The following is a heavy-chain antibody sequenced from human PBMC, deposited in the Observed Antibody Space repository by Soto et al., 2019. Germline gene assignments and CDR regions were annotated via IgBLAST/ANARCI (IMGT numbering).Heavy chain of an antibody. CDR1: GGTFSSYT. D-gene: IGHD5-12*01. Sequence: SVKVSCKASGGTFSSYTISWVRQAPGQGLEWMGRIIPILGIANYAQKFQGRVTITADKSTSTAYMELSSLRSEDTAVYYCARAALHTGPQWLRRHHDAFDIWGQGTMVTVSS. CDR2: IIPILGIA. J-gene: IGHJ3*02. CDR3: ARAALHTGPQWLRRHHDAFDI. V-gene: IGHV1-69*02.